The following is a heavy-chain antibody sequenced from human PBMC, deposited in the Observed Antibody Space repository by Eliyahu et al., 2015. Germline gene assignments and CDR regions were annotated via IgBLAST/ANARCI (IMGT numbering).Heavy chain of an antibody. D-gene: IGHD6-19*01. V-gene: IGHV4-38-2*02. J-gene: IGHJ4*02. CDR2: IYHSGST. CDR1: GYSISSGYY. CDR3: ARDSSGWYGE. Sequence: QVQLQESGPGLVKPSETLSLTCTVSGYSISSGYYWGWIRQPPGKGLEWIGSIYHSGSTYYNPSLKSRVTISVDTSKNQFSLKLSSVTAADTAVYYCARDSSGWYGEWGQGTLVTVSS.